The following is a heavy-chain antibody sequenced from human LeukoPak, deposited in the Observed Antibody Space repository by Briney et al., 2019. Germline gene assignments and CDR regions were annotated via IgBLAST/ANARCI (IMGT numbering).Heavy chain of an antibody. D-gene: IGHD1-26*01. Sequence: PSETLSLTCTVSGGSISSRPYYWSWLRQPPGKGLEWIGFIYYSGSTHYKSSLKSRVTISVDTSKNQFSLRLSSVTAADTAVYYCARHSGSSPHYFDYWGQGTLVTVSS. J-gene: IGHJ4*02. CDR2: IYYSGST. V-gene: IGHV4-61*01. CDR3: ARHSGSSPHYFDY. CDR1: GGSISSRPYY.